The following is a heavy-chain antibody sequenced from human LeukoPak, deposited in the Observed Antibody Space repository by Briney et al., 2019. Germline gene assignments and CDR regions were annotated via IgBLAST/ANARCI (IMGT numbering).Heavy chain of an antibody. CDR1: GGSISSSSYY. CDR3: ARHYKGGGEWLGFCDY. V-gene: IGHV4-39*01. Sequence: SETLSLTCTVSGGSISSSSYYWGWIRQPPGKGLEWIGTIYYSGSTYYNPSLKSRVTISVDTSMNQFSLKLSSVTAADTAVYYCARHYKGGGEWLGFCDYWGQGTLVTVSS. D-gene: IGHD3-16*01. J-gene: IGHJ4*02. CDR2: IYYSGST.